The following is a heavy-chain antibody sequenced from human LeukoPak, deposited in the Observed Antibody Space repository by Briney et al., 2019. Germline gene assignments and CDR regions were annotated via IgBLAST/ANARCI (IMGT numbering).Heavy chain of an antibody. CDR2: INSAGSST. J-gene: IGHJ3*02. CDR3: ASFRDSDN. D-gene: IGHD2-21*01. V-gene: IGHV3-74*01. Sequence: GGSLRLSCAVSGFTFSNAWMHWVRQAPGQGLVWVSRINSAGSSTVYADPVKGRFTISRDNAKNMLYLQMNSLRAEDTAVYYCASFRDSDNWGQGTMVTVSS. CDR1: GFTFSNAW.